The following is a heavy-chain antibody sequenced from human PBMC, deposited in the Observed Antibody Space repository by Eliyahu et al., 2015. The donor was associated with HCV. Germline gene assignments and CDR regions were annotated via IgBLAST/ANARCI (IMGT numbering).Heavy chain of an antibody. V-gene: IGHV4-39*07. Sequence: QLQLQESGPGLVKPSETLSLTCTVSGGSIRSTDYYWGWIRQPPGKEPEWIGSIYYSGSPYYQPSLKSRVTISVDTSKNQFSLKVTSVSAADTAVYYCARDSLAVAGTIDYWGQGTLVTVSS. D-gene: IGHD6-19*01. CDR2: IYYSGSP. J-gene: IGHJ4*02. CDR3: ARDSLAVAGTIDY. CDR1: GGSIRSTDYY.